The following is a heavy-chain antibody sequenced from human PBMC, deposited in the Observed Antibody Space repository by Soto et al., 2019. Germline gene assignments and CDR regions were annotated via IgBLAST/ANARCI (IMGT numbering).Heavy chain of an antibody. CDR2: ISAYNGNT. V-gene: IGHV1-18*01. CDR1: GYTFTSYG. J-gene: IGHJ6*02. D-gene: IGHD5-12*01. Sequence: ASVKVSCKPSGYTFTSYGISWVRQAPGQGLEWMGWISAYNGNTNYAQKLQGRVTMTTDTSTSTAYMELRGLRSDDTAVYYCARYEDIVATIFNYYYGMDVWGQGTTVTVSS. CDR3: ARYEDIVATIFNYYYGMDV.